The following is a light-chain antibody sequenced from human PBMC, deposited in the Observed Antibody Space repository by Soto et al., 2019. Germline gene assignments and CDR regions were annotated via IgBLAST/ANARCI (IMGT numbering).Light chain of an antibody. V-gene: IGKV3-15*01. Sequence: EIGMTQSPATLSVSPGERATLSCRASQSVSSYLAWYQQKPGQAPRLLIYGASTRAAGIPARFSGSGSGTEFTLTISSLQSEDFAVYYCQQYNNWPGTF. CDR3: QQYNNWPGT. J-gene: IGKJ1*01. CDR1: QSVSSY. CDR2: GAS.